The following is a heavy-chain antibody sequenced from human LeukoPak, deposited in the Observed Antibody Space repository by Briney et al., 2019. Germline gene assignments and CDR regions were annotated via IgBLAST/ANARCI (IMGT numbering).Heavy chain of an antibody. Sequence: GASVKVSCKASGYTFTGYYMHWVRQAPGQGLEWMGWINPNSGGTNYAQKFRGRVTMTRDTSISTAYMELSRLRSDDTAVYYCARDHQYCSSTSCYWDYYYYYGMDVWGQGTTVTVSS. CDR1: GYTFTGYY. CDR3: ARDHQYCSSTSCYWDYYYYYGMDV. V-gene: IGHV1-2*02. J-gene: IGHJ6*02. D-gene: IGHD2-2*01. CDR2: INPNSGGT.